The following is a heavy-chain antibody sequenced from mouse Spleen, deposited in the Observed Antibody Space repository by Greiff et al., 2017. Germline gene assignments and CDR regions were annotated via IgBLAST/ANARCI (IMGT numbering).Heavy chain of an antibody. CDR1: GFTFSDYG. CDR3: ARREDYDGDAMDY. CDR2: ISSGSSTI. J-gene: IGHJ4*01. D-gene: IGHD2-4*01. Sequence: EVKLVESGGGLVKPGGSLKLSCAASGFTFSDYGMHWVRQAPEKGLEWVAYISSGSSTIYYADTVKGRFTISRGNAKNTLFLQMTSLRSEDTAMYYCARREDYDGDAMDYWGQGTSVTVSS. V-gene: IGHV5-17*01.